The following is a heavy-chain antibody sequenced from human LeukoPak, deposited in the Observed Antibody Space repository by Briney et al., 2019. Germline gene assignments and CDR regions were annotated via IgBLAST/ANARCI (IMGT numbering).Heavy chain of an antibody. D-gene: IGHD3-22*01. CDR2: ISAYNGNT. CDR1: GYTFTSYG. CDR3: ARDHVIVGDDAFDI. V-gene: IGHV1-18*01. J-gene: IGHJ3*02. Sequence: ASEKVSCKASGYTFTSYGISWVRQAPGQGLEWMGWISAYNGNTNYAQKLQGRVTMTTDTSTSTAYMELRSLRSDDTAVYYCARDHVIVGDDAFDIWGQGTMVTVSS.